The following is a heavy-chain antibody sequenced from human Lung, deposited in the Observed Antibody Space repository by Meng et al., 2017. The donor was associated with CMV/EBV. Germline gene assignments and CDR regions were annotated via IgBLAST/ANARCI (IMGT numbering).Heavy chain of an antibody. Sequence: GGSLRLXCAASGFTFSSYGMHWVRQAPGKGLEWVAFIRYDGSNKYYADSVKGRFTISRDNSKNTLYLQMNSLRAEDTAVYYCAKDSPLGYSSSSRGNWFDPWGKGTXVTVSS. CDR1: GFTFSSYG. V-gene: IGHV3-30*02. J-gene: IGHJ5*02. CDR3: AKDSPLGYSSSSRGNWFDP. CDR2: IRYDGSNK. D-gene: IGHD6-6*01.